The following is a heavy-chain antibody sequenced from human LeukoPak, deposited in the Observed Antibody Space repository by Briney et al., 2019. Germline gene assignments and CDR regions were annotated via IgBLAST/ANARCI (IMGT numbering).Heavy chain of an antibody. D-gene: IGHD3-3*01. CDR1: GGSISSYY. J-gene: IGHJ4*02. CDR2: IYYSGST. CDR3: ARLSYDFWSGYRASHYFDY. V-gene: IGHV4-59*08. Sequence: ASETLSLTCTVSGGSISSYYWSWIRQPPGKGLEWIGYIYYSGSTNYNPSLKSRVTISVDTSKNQFSLKLSSVTAADTAVYYCARLSYDFWSGYRASHYFDYWGQGTLVTVSS.